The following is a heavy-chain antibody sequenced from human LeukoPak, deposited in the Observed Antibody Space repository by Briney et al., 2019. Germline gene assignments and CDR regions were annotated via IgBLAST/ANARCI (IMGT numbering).Heavy chain of an antibody. D-gene: IGHD1-26*01. CDR2: INPTGDST. V-gene: IGHV1-46*01. J-gene: IGHJ4*02. CDR3: ARDRAVGGGDY. Sequence: ASVKVSCKSSGYTFTSHYMHWVRQAPEKGLEWMGIINPTGDSTGYAQKFQGRVTMTRDTSTSTDYVELSSLRYEDTAVYYCARDRAVGGGDYWGQGTLVTVSS. CDR1: GYTFTSHY.